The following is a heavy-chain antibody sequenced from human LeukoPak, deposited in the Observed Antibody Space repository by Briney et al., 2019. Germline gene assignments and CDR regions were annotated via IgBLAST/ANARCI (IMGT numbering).Heavy chain of an antibody. D-gene: IGHD3-22*01. V-gene: IGHV3-53*01. CDR1: GFIVSSNY. CDR3: ARTTYHYDSRPWYFDL. J-gene: IGHJ2*01. Sequence: GGSLRLSCAASGFIVSSNYMTWVRQAPGKGLEWVSIIYSGGSTYYADSVKGRFTISRDNSKNTLYLQINSLRAEDTAVYYCARTTYHYDSRPWYFDLWGRGTLVTVSS. CDR2: IYSGGST.